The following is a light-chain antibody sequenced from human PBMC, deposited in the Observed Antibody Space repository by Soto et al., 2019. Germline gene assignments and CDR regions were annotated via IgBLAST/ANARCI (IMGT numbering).Light chain of an antibody. CDR1: SSNIGAGYD. V-gene: IGLV1-40*01. CDR2: GNS. Sequence: QSVLTQPPSVSGAPGQRGTISCTGSSSNIGAGYDVHWYQQLPGTAPKLLICGNSNRPSGVPDRFSGSKSSTSASLAITGLQAEDEAGYYCQSYDSSLSGWVFGGGTKVTVL. J-gene: IGLJ3*02. CDR3: QSYDSSLSGWV.